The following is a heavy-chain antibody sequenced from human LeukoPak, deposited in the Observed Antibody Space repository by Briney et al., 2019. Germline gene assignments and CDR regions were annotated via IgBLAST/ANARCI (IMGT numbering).Heavy chain of an antibody. CDR2: ISAYNGNT. CDR1: GYTFTCYG. J-gene: IGHJ4*02. V-gene: IGHV1-18*01. CDR3: ARDGPYSSSSGVFDY. Sequence: GAAVKVSCKASGYTFTCYGNSWVRQAPGQGLEGVGGISAYNGNTNYAQKPQGRVTMTTDPSTSTAYMALRSLRSDDTAVYYCARDGPYSSSSGVFDYWGEGTLVTVSS. D-gene: IGHD6-6*01.